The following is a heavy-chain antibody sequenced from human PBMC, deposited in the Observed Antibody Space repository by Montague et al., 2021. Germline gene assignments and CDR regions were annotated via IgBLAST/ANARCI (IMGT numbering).Heavy chain of an antibody. Sequence: SETLSLTCGVYGGSLSEYYRTWIRQSPEKGLEWIGEVRHIGSTNYNPSLKSRVTMSVDKSKNQFSLELRSVTAADTAVYYCASDRGPFDYWGQGTVVTVSS. CDR1: GGSLSEYY. V-gene: IGHV4-34*01. D-gene: IGHD3-10*01. CDR3: ASDRGPFDY. J-gene: IGHJ4*02. CDR2: VRHIGST.